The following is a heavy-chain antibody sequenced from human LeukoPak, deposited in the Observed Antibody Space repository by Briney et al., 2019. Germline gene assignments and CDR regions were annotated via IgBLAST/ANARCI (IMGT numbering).Heavy chain of an antibody. CDR1: GGSISSDIYY. D-gene: IGHD1-26*01. J-gene: IGHJ5*02. CDR2: IYTSGST. CDR3: ARGSAALNWFGP. Sequence: PSETLSLTCTVSGGSISSDIYYWSWIRQPAGKGLEWIGRIYTSGSTDYNPSLKSRVTISVATSKNQFSLKLSSVTAADTAVYYCARGSAALNWFGPWGLGTLVTVSS. V-gene: IGHV4-61*02.